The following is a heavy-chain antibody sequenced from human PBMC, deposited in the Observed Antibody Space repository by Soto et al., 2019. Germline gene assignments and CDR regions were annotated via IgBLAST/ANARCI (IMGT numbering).Heavy chain of an antibody. CDR3: ARDGPYYYGFDG. V-gene: IGHV4-30-4*01. CDR1: GDSISNSDYY. CDR2: IDYSGST. Sequence: SETLSLTCTVSGDSISNSDYYWNWIRQSPGKGLEWIASIDYSGSTYYNPSLKSRVVISADTSKNLFSLKLRSVTAADTALYFCARDGPYYYGFDGWGQGTTVTVSS. J-gene: IGHJ6*02.